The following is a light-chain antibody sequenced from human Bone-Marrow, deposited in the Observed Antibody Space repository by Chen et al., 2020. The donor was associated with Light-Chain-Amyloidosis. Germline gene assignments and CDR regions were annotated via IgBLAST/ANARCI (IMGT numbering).Light chain of an antibody. CDR2: DES. V-gene: IGLV3-21*02. J-gene: IGLJ3*02. CDR3: QVWDRSSDRPV. Sequence: SYVLTQPSSVSVAPGQTATIACGGNNIGSTSVHWYQQTPGQAPLLVVYDESDRPSGIPEGLSGSNSGNTATLTISRVEAGDEADYYCQVWDRSSDRPVFGGGTKLTVL. CDR1: NIGSTS.